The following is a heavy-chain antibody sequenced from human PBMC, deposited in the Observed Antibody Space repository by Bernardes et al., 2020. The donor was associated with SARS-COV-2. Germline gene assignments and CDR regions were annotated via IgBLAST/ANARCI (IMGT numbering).Heavy chain of an antibody. J-gene: IGHJ4*02. Sequence: SETLSLTCAVYGESFSGYYWSWIRQPPGKGLEWIGEIHRSGSTNHNPSLKSRVTVSVDMSKNQFSLRLNSVTAADTAVYYCARSVGGAYRVFDYWGQGTLVIVSS. V-gene: IGHV4-34*01. CDR1: GESFSGYY. CDR3: ARSVGGAYRVFDY. D-gene: IGHD3-16*01. CDR2: IHRSGST.